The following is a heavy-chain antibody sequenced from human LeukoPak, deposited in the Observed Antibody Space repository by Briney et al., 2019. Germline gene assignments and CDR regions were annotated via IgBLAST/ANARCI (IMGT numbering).Heavy chain of an antibody. CDR3: AKIGALVVAAKFDY. Sequence: GGSLRLSCAASGFTFSGYAMSWVRQAPGKGLEWVSAISGSGSSTYYADSVKGRFTISRDNSKNMLYLQMNSLRAEDTAVYYCAKIGALVVAAKFDYWGQGTLVTVSS. V-gene: IGHV3-23*01. J-gene: IGHJ4*02. CDR2: ISGSGSST. CDR1: GFTFSGYA. D-gene: IGHD2-15*01.